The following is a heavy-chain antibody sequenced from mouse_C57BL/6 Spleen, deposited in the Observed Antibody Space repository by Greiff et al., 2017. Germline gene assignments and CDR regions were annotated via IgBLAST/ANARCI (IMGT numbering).Heavy chain of an antibody. V-gene: IGHV5-17*01. CDR3: AITGTGAMDY. Sequence: EVKLMESGGGLVKPGGSLKLSCAASGFTFSDYGMHWVRQAPEKGLEWVAYISSGSSTIYYADTVKGRFTISRDNAKNTLFLQMTSLRSEDTAMYYCAITGTGAMDYWGQGTSVTVSS. D-gene: IGHD4-1*01. J-gene: IGHJ4*01. CDR1: GFTFSDYG. CDR2: ISSGSSTI.